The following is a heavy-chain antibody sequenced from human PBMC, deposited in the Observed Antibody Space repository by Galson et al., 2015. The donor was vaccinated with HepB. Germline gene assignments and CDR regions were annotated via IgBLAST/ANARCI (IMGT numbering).Heavy chain of an antibody. J-gene: IGHJ4*02. Sequence: SVKVSCKASGYTFTSYGISWVRQAPGQGLEWMGWISAYNGNTNYAQKLQGRVTMTTDTSTSTACMELRSLRSDDTAMYYCAASMTTVTADYWGQGTLVTVSS. D-gene: IGHD4-17*01. CDR1: GYTFTSYG. V-gene: IGHV1-18*04. CDR3: AASMTTVTADY. CDR2: ISAYNGNT.